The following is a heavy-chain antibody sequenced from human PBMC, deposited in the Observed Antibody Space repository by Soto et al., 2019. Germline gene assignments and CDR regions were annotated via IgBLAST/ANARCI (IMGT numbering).Heavy chain of an antibody. J-gene: IGHJ2*01. Sequence: QVQLVQSGAEVKKPGSSVKVSCKASGGTFSSYAISWVRQAPGQGLEWMGGIIPIFGTANYAQKFQGRVTITADESTSTAYMGLNSLRSEDTAVYYCARGGGSTVTTNNWYFDLWGRGTLVTVSS. D-gene: IGHD4-17*01. V-gene: IGHV1-69*12. CDR3: ARGGGSTVTTNNWYFDL. CDR1: GGTFSSYA. CDR2: IIPIFGTA.